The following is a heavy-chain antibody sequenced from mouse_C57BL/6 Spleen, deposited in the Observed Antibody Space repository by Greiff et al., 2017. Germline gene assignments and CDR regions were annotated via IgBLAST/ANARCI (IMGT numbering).Heavy chain of an antibody. J-gene: IGHJ4*01. CDR2: INPNNGGT. CDR3: ASYYYGSSYAMDY. D-gene: IGHD1-1*01. CDR1: GYTFTDYN. Sequence: VQLQQSGPELVKPGASVKMSCKASGYTFTDYNMHWVKQSHGKSLEWIGYINPNNGGTSYNQKFKGKATLTVNKSSSTAYMELRSRTSEDSAVYYCASYYYGSSYAMDYWGQGTSVTVSS. V-gene: IGHV1-22*01.